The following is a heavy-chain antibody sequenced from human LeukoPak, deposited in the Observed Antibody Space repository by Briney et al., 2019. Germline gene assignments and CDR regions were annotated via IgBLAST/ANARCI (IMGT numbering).Heavy chain of an antibody. J-gene: IGHJ2*01. CDR1: GFTFSSYW. Sequence: GGSLRLSCAASGFTFSSYWMSWVRQAPGKGLEWVANIKQDGSEKYYVDSVKGRFTISRDNAKNSLYLQMNSLRAEDTAVYYCARDREQRPQYWYFDLWGRGTLVTVSS. D-gene: IGHD6-25*01. V-gene: IGHV3-7*01. CDR3: ARDREQRPQYWYFDL. CDR2: IKQDGSEK.